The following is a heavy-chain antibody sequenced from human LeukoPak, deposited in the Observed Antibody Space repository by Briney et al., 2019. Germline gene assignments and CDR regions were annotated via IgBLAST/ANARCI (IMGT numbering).Heavy chain of an antibody. J-gene: IGHJ4*02. Sequence: PGGSLRLSCAASGCIFSKYNMNWVRQAPGKGLEWVSSISSSSTYINYADSVKARFTISRDNAKDSLYLQMNSMRVEARAVYYCASLQYDDYSGYLARALDYWGQGTLVTVSS. V-gene: IGHV3-21*01. CDR3: ASLQYDDYSGYLARALDY. D-gene: IGHD3-22*01. CDR1: GCIFSKYN. CDR2: ISSSSTYI.